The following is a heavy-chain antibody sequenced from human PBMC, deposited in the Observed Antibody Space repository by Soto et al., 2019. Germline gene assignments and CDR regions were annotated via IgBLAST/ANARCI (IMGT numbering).Heavy chain of an antibody. D-gene: IGHD5-12*01. Sequence: QITLKESGPTLVKPTQTLTLTCTFSGFSLSTSGVGVGWIRQPPGKALEWLALIYWDHEKRYSPSLKSRLTNTKDTSKTQVVLTMTNMDPVDTATYYGAHAAYSGYLPRGFDYWGQGTLVTVSS. J-gene: IGHJ4*02. CDR3: AHAAYSGYLPRGFDY. CDR2: IYWDHEK. V-gene: IGHV2-5*02. CDR1: GFSLSTSGVG.